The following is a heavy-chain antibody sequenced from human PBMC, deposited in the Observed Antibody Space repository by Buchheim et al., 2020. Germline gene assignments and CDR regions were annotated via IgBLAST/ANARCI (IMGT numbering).Heavy chain of an antibody. CDR2: IYYSGST. J-gene: IGHJ4*02. D-gene: IGHD2-15*01. V-gene: IGHV4-31*03. CDR1: GGSISSGGYY. Sequence: QVQLQESGPGLVKPSQTLSLTCTVSGGSISSGGYYWSWIRQHPGKGLEWIGYIYYSGSTYYNPSLKSRVTISVDTSKNQFSLKLSSVTAADTAVYYCAREARYCSGGSCYEFYKGYSYGLYFDYWGQGTL. CDR3: AREARYCSGGSCYEFYKGYSYGLYFDY.